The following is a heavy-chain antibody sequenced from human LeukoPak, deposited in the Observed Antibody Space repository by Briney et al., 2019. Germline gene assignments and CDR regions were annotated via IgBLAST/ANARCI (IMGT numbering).Heavy chain of an antibody. CDR3: ARGLYGSGSSRRYYFDY. J-gene: IGHJ4*02. CDR1: GGSISSYY. D-gene: IGHD3-10*01. V-gene: IGHV4-34*01. Sequence: SETLSLTCTVSGGSISSYYWSWIRQPPGKGLEWIGEINHSGSTNYNPSLKSRVTISVDTSKNQFSLKLSSVTAADTAVYYCARGLYGSGSSRRYYFDYWGQGTLVTVSS. CDR2: INHSGST.